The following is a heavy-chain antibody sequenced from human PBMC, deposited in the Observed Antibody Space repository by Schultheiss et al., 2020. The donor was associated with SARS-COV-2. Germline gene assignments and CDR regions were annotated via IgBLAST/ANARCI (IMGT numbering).Heavy chain of an antibody. CDR2: INPNSGGT. CDR1: GYTFTGYY. CDR3: ARAIVVVPAAMVY. J-gene: IGHJ4*02. D-gene: IGHD2-2*01. Sequence: ASVKVSCKASGYTFTGYYMHWVRQAPGQGLEWMGWINPNSGGTNYAQKFQGRVTMTRDTSISTAYMELSRLRSEDTAVYYCARAIVVVPAAMVYWGQGTLVTVSS. V-gene: IGHV1-2*02.